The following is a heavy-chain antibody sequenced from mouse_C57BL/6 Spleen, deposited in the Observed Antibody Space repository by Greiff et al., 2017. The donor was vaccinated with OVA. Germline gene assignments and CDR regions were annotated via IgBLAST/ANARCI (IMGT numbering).Heavy chain of an antibody. CDR3: ASLYFDY. Sequence: EVMLVESGGGLVKPGGSLKLSCAASGFTFSDYGMHWVRQAPEKGLEWVAYISSGSSTIYYADTVKGRFTISRDNAKNTLFLQMTSLRSEDTALYYCASLYFDYWGQGTTLTVSS. CDR2: ISSGSSTI. D-gene: IGHD6-2*01. J-gene: IGHJ2*01. CDR1: GFTFSDYG. V-gene: IGHV5-17*01.